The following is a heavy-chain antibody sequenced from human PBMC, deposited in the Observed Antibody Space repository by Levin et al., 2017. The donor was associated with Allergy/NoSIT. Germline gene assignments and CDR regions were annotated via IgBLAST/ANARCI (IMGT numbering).Heavy chain of an antibody. CDR1: GFTFRSYA. V-gene: IGHV3-30*04. CDR3: ASLASSPPDYGMDV. J-gene: IGHJ6*02. CDR2: ISYDGSNK. Sequence: GESLKISCAVSGFTFRSYAMHWVRQAPGKGLEWVSIISYDGSNKYYADSVKGRFTISRDNSRDTLYLQMNSLRAEDTAVYYCASLASSPPDYGMDVWGQGTTVTVSS. D-gene: IGHD6-13*01.